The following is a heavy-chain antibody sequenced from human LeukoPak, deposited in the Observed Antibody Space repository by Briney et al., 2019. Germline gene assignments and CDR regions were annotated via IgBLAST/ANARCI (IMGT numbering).Heavy chain of an antibody. D-gene: IGHD2-2*01. CDR3: ARYRYCSSTSCYPNWFDP. CDR1: GFTFSSYS. CDR2: ISSSSSYI. V-gene: IGHV3-21*01. Sequence: PGGSLRLSCAASGFTFSSYSMNWVRQAPGKGLEWVSSISSSSSYIYYADSVKGRFTISRDNAKNSLYLQMNSLRAEDTAVYYCARYRYCSSTSCYPNWFDPWGQGTLVTVSS. J-gene: IGHJ5*02.